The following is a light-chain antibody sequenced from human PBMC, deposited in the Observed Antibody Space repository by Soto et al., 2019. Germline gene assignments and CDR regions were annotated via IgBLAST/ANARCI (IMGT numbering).Light chain of an antibody. CDR2: GAS. J-gene: IGKJ3*01. CDR1: QSVTSRN. Sequence: EIVLTQSPGTLSLSPGERATLSCRASQSVTSRNLAWYQQKPGQAPRLLIYGASSGATGIPDRLSGSGSGTDFTLTISRLEPEDFAVYYCQQYGSSPFTFGPGTKVDIK. CDR3: QQYGSSPFT. V-gene: IGKV3-20*01.